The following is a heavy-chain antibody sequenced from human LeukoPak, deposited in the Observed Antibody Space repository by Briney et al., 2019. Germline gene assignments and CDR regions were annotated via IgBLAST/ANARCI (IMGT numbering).Heavy chain of an antibody. CDR2: IIPILGIA. J-gene: IGHJ4*02. V-gene: IGHV1-69*04. D-gene: IGHD2-2*01. CDR1: GGTFSSYA. Sequence: SVKVSCKASGGTFSSYAISWVRQAPGQGLEWMGRIIPILGIANYAQKFQGRVTITADKSTSTAYMELSSLRSEDTAVYYCATKYCSSTSCPFYYFDYWGQGTLVTVSS. CDR3: ATKYCSSTSCPFYYFDY.